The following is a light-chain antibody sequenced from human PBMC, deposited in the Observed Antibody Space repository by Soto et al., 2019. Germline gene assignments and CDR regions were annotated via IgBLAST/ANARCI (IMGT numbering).Light chain of an antibody. CDR3: NSYTGSRTYV. J-gene: IGLJ1*01. V-gene: IGLV2-18*02. Sequence: QSVLTQPPSVSGSPGQSVAISCTGTSSDVGSYNRVSWYQQPPGAAPKLMIYEVSNRPSGVPDRFSGSKSGNTASLTISGLHAEDEADYYCNSYTGSRTYVFGTGTKGTVL. CDR2: EVS. CDR1: SSDVGSYNR.